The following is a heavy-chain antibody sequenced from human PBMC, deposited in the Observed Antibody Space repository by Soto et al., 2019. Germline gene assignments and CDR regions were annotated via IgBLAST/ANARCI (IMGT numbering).Heavy chain of an antibody. CDR2: ITPMFGAP. Sequence: QVQLVQSGAEVKKPGSSVKVSCTASGGPFSSYAINWVRQAPGQGLEWMGVITPMFGAPHYAQNFQGRITVTAGKPTNTAYMALRRLVAGDTAVYFSAILFTGPWCHPWGQGPRVPLS. CDR3: AILFTGPWCHP. J-gene: IGHJ5*02. V-gene: IGHV1-69*06. CDR1: GGPFSSYA. D-gene: IGHD2-15*01.